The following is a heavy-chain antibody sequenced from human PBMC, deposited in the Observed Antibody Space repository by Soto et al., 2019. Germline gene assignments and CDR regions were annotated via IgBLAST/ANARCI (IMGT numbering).Heavy chain of an antibody. D-gene: IGHD3-3*01. CDR1: GGTFSSYA. Sequence: GASVQVSCKASGGTFSSYAISWVRQAPGQGLEWKGGIIPIFGTANYAQKFQGRVTITADESTSTAYMEFSSLRSEDTAVYYCAREGITIFGVVTYYYYYYGMDVWGQGTTVTVSS. J-gene: IGHJ6*02. CDR2: IIPIFGTA. CDR3: AREGITIFGVVTYYYYYYGMDV. V-gene: IGHV1-69*13.